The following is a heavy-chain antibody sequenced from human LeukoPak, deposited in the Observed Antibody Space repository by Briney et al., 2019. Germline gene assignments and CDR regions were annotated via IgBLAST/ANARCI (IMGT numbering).Heavy chain of an antibody. D-gene: IGHD2-2*01. CDR2: IYYSGST. CDR3: ARGQLLTMEPFDY. J-gene: IGHJ4*02. V-gene: IGHV4-59*01. CDR1: GGSISSYY. Sequence: SETLSLTCTVYGGSISSYYWSWIRQPPGKGLEWIGYIYYSGSTNYNPSLKSRVTISVDTSKNQFSLKLSSVTAADTAVYYCARGQLLTMEPFDYWGQGTLVTVSS.